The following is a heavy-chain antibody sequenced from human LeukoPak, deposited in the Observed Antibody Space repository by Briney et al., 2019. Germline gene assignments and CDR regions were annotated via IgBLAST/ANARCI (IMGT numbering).Heavy chain of an antibody. CDR1: GYTFTNYY. Sequence: GASVKVSCKASGYTFTNYYIHWVRQAPGQGLECMGIINPSGGSTSYAQKFQGRVTMTRDMSTSTVYMELSSLRSEDTAVYYCARATSVYCSGGSCYPRDNWFDPWGQGTLVTVSS. CDR2: INPSGGST. J-gene: IGHJ5*02. CDR3: ARATSVYCSGGSCYPRDNWFDP. V-gene: IGHV1-46*01. D-gene: IGHD2-15*01.